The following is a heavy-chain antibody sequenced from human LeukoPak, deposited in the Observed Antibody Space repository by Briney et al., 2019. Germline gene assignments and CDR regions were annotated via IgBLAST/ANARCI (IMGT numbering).Heavy chain of an antibody. D-gene: IGHD2-21*01. J-gene: IGHJ4*01. Sequence: GGSLRLSCAASGFTFSSYWMSWVRQAPGKGLEWVANIKEDGSEKYYVDSVKGRFTISRDNAKNSLDLQMNSLRAEDTAVYYCARGVGGADYWGQEPWSPSPQ. CDR1: GFTFSSYW. CDR2: IKEDGSEK. V-gene: IGHV3-7*01. CDR3: ARGVGGADY.